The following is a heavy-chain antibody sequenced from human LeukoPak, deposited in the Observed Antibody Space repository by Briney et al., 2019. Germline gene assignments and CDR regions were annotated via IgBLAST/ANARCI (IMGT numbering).Heavy chain of an antibody. J-gene: IGHJ4*02. CDR3: ARDRFRERRLTEGERSSSGWPYYFDY. CDR2: IIPILGIA. D-gene: IGHD6-19*01. Sequence: VASVKVSCKASGGTFSSYAISWVRQAPGQGLEWMGRIIPILGIANYAQKFQGRVTITADKSTSTAYMELSSLRSEDTAVYYCARDRFRERRLTEGERSSSGWPYYFDYWGQGTLVTVSS. CDR1: GGTFSSYA. V-gene: IGHV1-69*04.